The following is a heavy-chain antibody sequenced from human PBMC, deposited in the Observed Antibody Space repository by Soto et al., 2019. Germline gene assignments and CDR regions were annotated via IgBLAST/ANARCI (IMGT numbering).Heavy chain of an antibody. CDR1: GFTFSNAW. V-gene: IGHV3-15*01. D-gene: IGHD3-10*01. J-gene: IGHJ6*03. CDR3: TTVGAGSGSYYNYYYYMDV. Sequence: GGSLRLSCAASGFTFSNAWMSWVRQAPGKGLEWVGRIKSKTDGGTTDYAAPVKGRFTISRDDSKNTLYLQMNSLKTEDTAVYYCTTVGAGSGSYYNYYYYMDVWGKGTTVTVS. CDR2: IKSKTDGGTT.